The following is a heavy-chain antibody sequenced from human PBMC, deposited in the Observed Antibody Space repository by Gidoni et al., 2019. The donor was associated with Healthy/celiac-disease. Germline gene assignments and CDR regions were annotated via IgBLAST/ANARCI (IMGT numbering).Heavy chain of an antibody. CDR3: AREHVETLYYFDY. CDR1: GFTFSSYG. J-gene: IGHJ4*02. CDR2: IWYDGSNK. Sequence: QVQLVESGGGVVQPGRSLRLSCAASGFTFSSYGMHWVRQAPGKGLEWVAVIWYDGSNKYYADSVKGRFTISRDNSKNTLYLQMNSLRAEDTAVYYCAREHVETLYYFDYWGQGTLVTVSS. V-gene: IGHV3-33*01.